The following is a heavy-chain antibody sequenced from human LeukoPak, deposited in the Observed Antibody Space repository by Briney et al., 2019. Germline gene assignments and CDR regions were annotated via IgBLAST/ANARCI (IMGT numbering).Heavy chain of an antibody. CDR1: GYTFTSYG. J-gene: IGHJ3*02. D-gene: IGHD3-10*01. CDR3: ARGDRGDDAFDI. V-gene: IGHV1-18*01. CDR2: ISAYNGNT. Sequence: ASVKVSCTASGYTFTSYGISWVRQAPGQGLEWMGWISAYNGNTNYAQKLQGRVTMTTDTSTSTAYMELRSLRSDDTAVDYCARGDRGDDAFDIWGQGTMVTVSS.